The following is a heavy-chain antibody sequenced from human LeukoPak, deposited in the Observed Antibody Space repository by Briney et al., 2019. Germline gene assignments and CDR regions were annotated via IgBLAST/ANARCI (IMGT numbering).Heavy chain of an antibody. D-gene: IGHD3-10*01. V-gene: IGHV1-58*02. Sequence: SVKVACKASGFTFTSSAMQWVRQARGQRLEWRGWIVVGSGNTNYEQKFQERVTITRDMSTSTAYMELSSLRSEDTAVYYCAADRGMVRGVMAGHNWFDPWGQGTLVTVSS. CDR3: AADRGMVRGVMAGHNWFDP. CDR2: IVVGSGNT. CDR1: GFTFTSSA. J-gene: IGHJ5*02.